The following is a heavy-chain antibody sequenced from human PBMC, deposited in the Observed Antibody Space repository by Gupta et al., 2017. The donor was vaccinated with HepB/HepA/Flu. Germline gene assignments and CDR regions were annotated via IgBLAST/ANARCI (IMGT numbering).Heavy chain of an antibody. Sequence: EVQVVESGGGLVKPGGSLRLSCTASGFSFKSAWMSWVRQAPGKGLEWVGRIKSKSDGGTRDIAAPVKGRVIISRDDSKNAVYLQMTNLKTEDTATYYCAAGVGSSDFDYWGQGTPVTVSS. CDR2: IKSKSDGGTR. CDR1: GFSFKSAW. V-gene: IGHV3-15*01. CDR3: AAGVGSSDFDY. D-gene: IGHD1-26*01. J-gene: IGHJ4*02.